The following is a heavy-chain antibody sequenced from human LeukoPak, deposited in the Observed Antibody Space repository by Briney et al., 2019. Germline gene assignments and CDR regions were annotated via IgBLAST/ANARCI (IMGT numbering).Heavy chain of an antibody. D-gene: IGHD1-26*01. V-gene: IGHV4-34*01. CDR1: GGSFSGYY. CDR3: AREVGDY. J-gene: IGHJ4*02. CDR2: INHSGST. Sequence: PSETLSLTCAVYGGSFSGYYWSWIRQPPGKGLEWIGEINHSGSTNYNPSLKSRVTISVDTSKNQFSLKLSSVTAEDTAVYYCAREVGDYWGQGTLVTVSS.